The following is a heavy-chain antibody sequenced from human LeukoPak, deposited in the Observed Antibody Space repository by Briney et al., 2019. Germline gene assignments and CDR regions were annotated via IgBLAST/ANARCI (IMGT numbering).Heavy chain of an antibody. CDR3: ARGAKGDLYDY. J-gene: IGHJ4*02. V-gene: IGHV3-7*01. D-gene: IGHD2-21*01. Sequence: GGSLRLSCAASGFTFSSYMMNWVRQAPGKGLEWVTNIKPDGGEKFYVDSVRGRFTISRDNAKNSLYLQMNSLRAEDTAVYYCARGAKGDLYDYWGQGTLVTVSS. CDR1: GFTFSSYM. CDR2: IKPDGGEK.